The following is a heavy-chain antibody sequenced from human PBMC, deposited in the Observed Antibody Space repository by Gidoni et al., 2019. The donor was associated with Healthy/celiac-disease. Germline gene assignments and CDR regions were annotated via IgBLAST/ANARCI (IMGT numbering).Heavy chain of an antibody. CDR1: GFTFSSYS. J-gene: IGHJ3*02. V-gene: IGHV3-21*01. CDR2: ISSSSSYI. Sequence: EVQLVESGGGLVKPGGSLRLSCAASGFTFSSYSMNWVRQAPGKGLEWVSSISSSSSYIYYADSVKGRFTISRDNAKNSLYLQMNSLRAEDTAVYYCAREGCSSTSCYDAFDIWGQGTMVTVSS. CDR3: AREGCSSTSCYDAFDI. D-gene: IGHD2-2*01.